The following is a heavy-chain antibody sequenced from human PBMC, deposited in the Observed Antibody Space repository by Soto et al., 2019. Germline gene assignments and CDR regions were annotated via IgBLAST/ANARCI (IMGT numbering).Heavy chain of an antibody. CDR1: GGSISSYY. CDR2: IYYSGST. D-gene: IGHD3-10*01. J-gene: IGHJ5*02. Sequence: PSETLSLTCTVSGGSISSYYWSWIRQPPGKGLEWIGYIYYSGSTNYNPSLKSRVTISVDTSKNQFSLKLSSVTAADTAVYYCARTLYYYGSGVLNWFAPWGQGTLVPVSS. V-gene: IGHV4-59*08. CDR3: ARTLYYYGSGVLNWFAP.